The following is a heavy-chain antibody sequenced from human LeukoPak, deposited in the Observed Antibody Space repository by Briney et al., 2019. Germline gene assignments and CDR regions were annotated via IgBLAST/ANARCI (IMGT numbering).Heavy chain of an antibody. D-gene: IGHD3-22*01. Sequence: SETLSLTCTVSGGSISTYYWSWIRQPPGKGLEWIGYIYYSRSTNYNPSLKSRVTISVDTSTNQFSLKPSSVTAADTAVYYCARPDSSGYSYFHHWGQGTLVNVSS. CDR2: IYYSRST. J-gene: IGHJ1*01. CDR3: ARPDSSGYSYFHH. V-gene: IGHV4-59*08. CDR1: GGSISTYY.